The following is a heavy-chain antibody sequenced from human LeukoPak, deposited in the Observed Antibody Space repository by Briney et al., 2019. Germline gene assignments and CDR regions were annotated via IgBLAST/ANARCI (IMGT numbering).Heavy chain of an antibody. CDR2: ISGSGGST. V-gene: IGHV3-23*01. CDR3: ARGMVRGVMGAFDI. J-gene: IGHJ3*02. D-gene: IGHD3-10*01. Sequence: PGGSLRLSCAASGFTFSSYAMTWVRQAPGKGLEWVSTISGSGGSTYYAGSVKGRFTISRDNSKNTLYLQMNSLRAEDTAVYYCARGMVRGVMGAFDIWGQGTMVTVSS. CDR1: GFTFSSYA.